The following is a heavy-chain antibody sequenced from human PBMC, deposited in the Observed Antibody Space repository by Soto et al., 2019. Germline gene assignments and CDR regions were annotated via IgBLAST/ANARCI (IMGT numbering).Heavy chain of an antibody. CDR2: ISYDGSDK. J-gene: IGHJ5*02. Sequence: QVQLVESGGGVVQPGRSLRLSCVVSGFTFSSYGMHWVRQAPGKGLEWVAVISYDGSDKYYADSVKGRFTISRDNSKNTLYLQMNSLRAEDTAVYYCAKDWGSGSYLNWFDPWGQGTLVTVSS. D-gene: IGHD1-26*01. CDR1: GFTFSSYG. CDR3: AKDWGSGSYLNWFDP. V-gene: IGHV3-30*18.